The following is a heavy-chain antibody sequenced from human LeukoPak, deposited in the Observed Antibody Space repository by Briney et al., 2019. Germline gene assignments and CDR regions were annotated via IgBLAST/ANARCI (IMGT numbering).Heavy chain of an antibody. J-gene: IGHJ3*02. CDR2: ISGTSGST. CDR3: AKGRIRAVTDAFDI. Sequence: GGSLRLSCEASGLTFLSYAMSWVRQAPGKGLEWVSTISGTSGSTYYADSVKGRFTVSRDNSKNTLSLQMNSLRAEDTALYYCAKGRIRAVTDAFDIWGRGTLVTVST. V-gene: IGHV3-23*01. CDR1: GLTFLSYA. D-gene: IGHD5-18*01.